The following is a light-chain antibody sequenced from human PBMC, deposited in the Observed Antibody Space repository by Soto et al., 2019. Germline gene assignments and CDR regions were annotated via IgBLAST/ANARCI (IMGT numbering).Light chain of an antibody. J-gene: IGKJ2*01. Sequence: EVVMTQSPATLSVSLGETATLSCRASQGVGSSLAWFQQKPGQPPSLLVHGASIRATGVPARFSGSESGTEFTLTVSSLHSEDIAIYYCQQYTSWPYTFGQGTKLEIK. CDR3: QQYTSWPYT. CDR2: GAS. CDR1: QGVGSS. V-gene: IGKV3-15*01.